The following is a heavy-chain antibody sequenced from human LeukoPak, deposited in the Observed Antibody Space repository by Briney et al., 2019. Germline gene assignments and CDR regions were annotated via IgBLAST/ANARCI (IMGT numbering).Heavy chain of an antibody. D-gene: IGHD1-1*01. V-gene: IGHV3-48*01. CDR1: GFTLTNSA. CDR3: ARDRASNDYTNWLDP. CDR2: ISGRSNTI. Sequence: PGGSLRLSCVGSGFTLTNSAMNWVRQAAGKGLEWLSYISGRSNTIYYADSVKGRFTISRDNANNSLYLQMNSLRAEDTAVYYCARDRASNDYTNWLDPWGQGTLVTVSS. J-gene: IGHJ5*02.